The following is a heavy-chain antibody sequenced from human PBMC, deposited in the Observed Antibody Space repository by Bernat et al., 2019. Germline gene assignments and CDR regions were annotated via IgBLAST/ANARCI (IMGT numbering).Heavy chain of an antibody. D-gene: IGHD2-21*01. CDR2: IWYDGSNK. Sequence: QVQLVESGGGVVQPGRSLRLSCAASGFTFSSYGMHWVRQAPGKGLEWVVVIWYDGSNKYYADSVKGRFTISRDNSKNTLYLQMNSLRAEDTAVYYCAREPDSLWGQGTLVTVSS. V-gene: IGHV3-33*01. CDR1: GFTFSSYG. CDR3: AREPDSL. J-gene: IGHJ4*02.